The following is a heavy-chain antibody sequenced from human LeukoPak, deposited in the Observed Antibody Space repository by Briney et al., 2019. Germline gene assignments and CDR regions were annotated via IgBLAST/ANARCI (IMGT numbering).Heavy chain of an antibody. CDR3: ARVGAAMDNFDY. Sequence: SETLSLTCTVSGGSISNYDWSWIRQFPGKGLGWTGYIYNSGSTNYNPSLKSRVTISKDTSKNQFSLKLSSVTAADTAVYYCARVGAAMDNFDYWGQGTLVTVSS. CDR1: GGSISNYD. J-gene: IGHJ4*02. D-gene: IGHD5-18*01. CDR2: IYNSGST. V-gene: IGHV4-59*01.